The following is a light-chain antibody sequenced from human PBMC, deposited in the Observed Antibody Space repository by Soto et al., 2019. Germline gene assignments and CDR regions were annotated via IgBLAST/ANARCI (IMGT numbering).Light chain of an antibody. Sequence: QSVLTQPPSASGTPGQRVTISCSGSSSNIGSNYLYWYQKLPGTAPKLLIYSNNLRPSGVPDRFSGSKSGTSASLAISGLRSEDEADYYCAAWDVSLSGVVFGGGTKLTVL. CDR3: AAWDVSLSGVV. CDR2: SNN. V-gene: IGLV1-47*02. CDR1: SSNIGSNY. J-gene: IGLJ2*01.